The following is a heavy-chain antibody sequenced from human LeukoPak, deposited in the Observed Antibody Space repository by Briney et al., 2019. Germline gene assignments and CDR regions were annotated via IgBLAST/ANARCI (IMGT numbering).Heavy chain of an antibody. CDR2: ISYDGNYK. CDR3: AKRGERGSGSVYGTDV. D-gene: IGHD3-22*01. Sequence: GGSLRLSCAASGFTFRSYGMHWVRQGPGKGLEWLAIISYDGNYKNYADSVKGRFTISRDNSKNTLHLQMNSLRPEDTAMYYCAKRGERGSGSVYGTDVWGQGTTVTVSS. V-gene: IGHV3-30*18. CDR1: GFTFRSYG. J-gene: IGHJ6*02.